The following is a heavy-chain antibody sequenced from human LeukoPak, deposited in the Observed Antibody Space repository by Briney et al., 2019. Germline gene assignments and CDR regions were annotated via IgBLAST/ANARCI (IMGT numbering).Heavy chain of an antibody. CDR2: ISWNSGSI. CDR1: GFTFNSFV. CDR3: AKDRGSGWSPYYYYGMDV. D-gene: IGHD6-19*01. V-gene: IGHV3-9*01. J-gene: IGHJ6*02. Sequence: GGSLGLSCAASGFTFNSFVMNWVRQAPGKGLEWVSGISWNSGSIGYADSVKGRFTISRDNAKNSLYLQMNSLRPEDTALYYCAKDRGSGWSPYYYYGMDVWGQGTTVIVSS.